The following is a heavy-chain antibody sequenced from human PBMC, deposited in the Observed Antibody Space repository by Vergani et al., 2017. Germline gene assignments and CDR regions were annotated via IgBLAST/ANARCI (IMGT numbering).Heavy chain of an antibody. Sequence: QVQLVQSGAEVKKPGASVKVSCKASGYTFTGYFMHWVRQAPGQGLEWMGWINPNSGGTRYSQKFQGRVTMTRDTSISTAYMELSRLRSDDTALYYCAREPPLTGFFDYWGQGTLVTVSS. V-gene: IGHV1-2*02. CDR1: GYTFTGYF. D-gene: IGHD3-9*01. J-gene: IGHJ4*02. CDR2: INPNSGGT. CDR3: AREPPLTGFFDY.